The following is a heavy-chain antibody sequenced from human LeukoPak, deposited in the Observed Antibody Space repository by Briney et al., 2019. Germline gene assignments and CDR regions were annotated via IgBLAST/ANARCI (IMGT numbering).Heavy chain of an antibody. J-gene: IGHJ6*02. D-gene: IGHD6-19*01. CDR2: ISETSSHT. CDR1: TFVFSGYS. V-gene: IGHV3-21*06. CDR3: ARGYSSGWYSYYYGMDV. Sequence: GGSLRLSCEASTFVFSGYSMNWVRQAPGKGLEWVSYISETSSHTYYAASVKGRFTISRDNAKNSLYLQMNSLRAEDTAVYYCARGYSSGWYSYYYGMDVWGQGTTVTVSS.